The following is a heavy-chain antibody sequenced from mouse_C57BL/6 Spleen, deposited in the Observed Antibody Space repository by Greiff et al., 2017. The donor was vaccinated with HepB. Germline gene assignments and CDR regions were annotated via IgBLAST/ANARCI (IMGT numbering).Heavy chain of an antibody. Sequence: VKLMESGAELVKPGASVKLSCKASGYTFTEYTIHWVKQRSGQGLEWIGWFYPGSGSIKYNEKFKDKATLTADKSSSTVYMERSRLTSEDSAVYFCARHERGNSSGYDAMDYWGQGTSVTVSS. CDR3: ARHERGNSSGYDAMDY. J-gene: IGHJ4*01. CDR2: FYPGSGSI. D-gene: IGHD3-2*02. V-gene: IGHV1-62-2*01. CDR1: GYTFTEYT.